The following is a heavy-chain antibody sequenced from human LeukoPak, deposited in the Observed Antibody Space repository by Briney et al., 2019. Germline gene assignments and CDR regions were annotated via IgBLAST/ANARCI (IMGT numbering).Heavy chain of an antibody. CDR2: INPSGGST. V-gene: IGHV1-46*01. CDR3: ARAGEAAAGTSTWFDP. J-gene: IGHJ5*02. Sequence: ASVKVSCKASGYTFTSYYMHWVRQAPGQGLEWMGIINPSGGSTSYAQKFQGRVTMTRDMSTSTVYMELSSLRSEDTAVYYCARAGEAAAGTSTWFDPWGQGTLVTVSS. CDR1: GYTFTSYY. D-gene: IGHD6-13*01.